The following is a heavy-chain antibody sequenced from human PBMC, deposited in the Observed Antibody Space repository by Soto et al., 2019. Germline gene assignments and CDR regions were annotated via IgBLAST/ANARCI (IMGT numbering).Heavy chain of an antibody. V-gene: IGHV3-15*07. CDR1: GFTFSNAW. D-gene: IGHD3-22*01. CDR2: IKRKTEGGTT. CDR3: TTVFYDSSGCPDC. J-gene: IGHJ4*02. Sequence: PGGSLRLSCAASGFTFSNAWMNWVRQAPGKGLEWVGRIKRKTEGGTTDYAAPVKGRFMISRDDSKNTLYLQMNSLQTEDTGVYYCTTVFYDSSGCPDCWGQGTLVTVSS.